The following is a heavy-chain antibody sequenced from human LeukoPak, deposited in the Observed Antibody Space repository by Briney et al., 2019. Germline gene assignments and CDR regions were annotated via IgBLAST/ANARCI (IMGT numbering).Heavy chain of an antibody. Sequence: GGSVRLCCAASGFTFSSYAMSWVRQAPGKGLEWVSAISGSAGSTYYADSVKGRFTISRDNSKNTLYLQMNSLRAEDTAVYYCAKDLKRTIFEVVTPLVDYWGQGTLVTVSS. J-gene: IGHJ4*02. CDR1: GFTFSSYA. CDR2: ISGSAGST. D-gene: IGHD3-3*01. V-gene: IGHV3-23*01. CDR3: AKDLKRTIFEVVTPLVDY.